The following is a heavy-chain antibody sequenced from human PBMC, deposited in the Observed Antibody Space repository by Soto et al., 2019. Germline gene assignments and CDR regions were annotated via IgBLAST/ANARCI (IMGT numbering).Heavy chain of an antibody. V-gene: IGHV1-46*03. D-gene: IGHD6-13*01. J-gene: IGHJ2*01. CDR1: GYTFTSNY. CDR3: VRGRSNWLCHFDP. CDR2: INPSDSST. Sequence: QVYLVQSGAEVKKPGASVKLSCKASGYTFTSNYLYWVRQAPGQGLEWMGMINPSDSSTTYARNFKGRVTMTRDTSPSTVSKEVTKLRSEDTAVYYGVRGRSNWLCHFDPWGRGTLVTVSS.